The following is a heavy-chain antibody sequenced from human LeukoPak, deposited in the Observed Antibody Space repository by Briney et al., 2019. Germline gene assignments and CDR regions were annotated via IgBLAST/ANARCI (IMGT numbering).Heavy chain of an antibody. CDR1: GGSFSGYY. V-gene: IGHV4-34*01. CDR2: INDSGST. Sequence: SETLSLTCAVYGGSFSGYYWSWIRQPPGKGLEWIGEINDSGSTNYNPSLKSRVTISVDTSKNQFSLKLSSVTAADTAVYYCARQKKELRYFDSLRRRAFDICGQGTMVTVSS. CDR3: ARQKKELRYFDSLRRRAFDI. J-gene: IGHJ3*02. D-gene: IGHD3-9*01.